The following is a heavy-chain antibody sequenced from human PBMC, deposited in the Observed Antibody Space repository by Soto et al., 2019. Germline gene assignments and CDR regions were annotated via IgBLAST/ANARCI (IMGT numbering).Heavy chain of an antibody. D-gene: IGHD6-19*01. CDR3: AKVGSWVAGSYYYYYMDV. CDR1: GGSFSGYY. V-gene: IGHV4-34*01. Sequence: SETLSLTCAVYGGSFSGYYWSWIRQPPGKGLEWIGKIYHDGSTYYNPSLKSRVTMSADTSKNQFSLKLNSVTAADTAVYYCAKVGSWVAGSYYYYYMDVWGKGTTVTVSS. CDR2: IYHDGST. J-gene: IGHJ6*03.